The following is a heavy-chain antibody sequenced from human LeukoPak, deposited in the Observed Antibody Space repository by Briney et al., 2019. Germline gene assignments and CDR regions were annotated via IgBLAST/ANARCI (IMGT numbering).Heavy chain of an antibody. V-gene: IGHV4-4*09. CDR1: GGSLSSYY. D-gene: IGHD6-13*01. CDR2: IYTSGNT. Sequence: SETLSLTCTVSGGSLSSYYWSWIRQPPGKGLEWIGYIYTSGNTNYNPSLKSRVTISVDTSKNQFSLKLSSVTAADTAVYYCARLYSSSSYFDYWGQGTLVTVSS. CDR3: ARLYSSSSYFDY. J-gene: IGHJ4*02.